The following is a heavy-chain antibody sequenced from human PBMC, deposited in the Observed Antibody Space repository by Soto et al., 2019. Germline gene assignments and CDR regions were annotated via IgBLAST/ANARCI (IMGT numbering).Heavy chain of an antibody. D-gene: IGHD2-2*03. J-gene: IGHJ6*02. Sequence: SLRLSCAASGFTFSSYAMHFVRQAPGKGLEWVAVISYDGSNKYYADSVKGRFAISRDNSKNTLYLQMNSLRAQDTAVYPCARFGYRSSTSCPAGADYYGMDVWGQGTTVTV. V-gene: IGHV3-30*09. CDR1: GFTFSSYA. CDR3: ARFGYRSSTSCPAGADYYGMDV. CDR2: ISYDGSNK.